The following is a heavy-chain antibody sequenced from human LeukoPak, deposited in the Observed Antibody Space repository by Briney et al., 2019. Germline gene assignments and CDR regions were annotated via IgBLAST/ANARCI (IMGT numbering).Heavy chain of an antibody. CDR2: ISGSGGST. CDR1: GFTFSSYA. Sequence: PGGSLRLSCAASGFTFSSYAMSWVRQAPGKGLEWVSAISGSGGSTYYADSVKGRFTISRDNSKNTLYLQMNSLRAEDTAVYYCAKDPPHSSSWYLTDYYYYYGMDVWGQGTTVTVSS. V-gene: IGHV3-23*01. D-gene: IGHD6-13*01. CDR3: AKDPPHSSSWYLTDYYYYYGMDV. J-gene: IGHJ6*02.